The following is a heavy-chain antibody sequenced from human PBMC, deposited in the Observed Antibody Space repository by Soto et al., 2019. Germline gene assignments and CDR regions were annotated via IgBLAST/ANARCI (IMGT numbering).Heavy chain of an antibody. CDR2: IVPLLRKA. CDR1: GGTFSTFV. J-gene: IGHJ4*02. V-gene: IGHV1-69*01. D-gene: IGHD2-8*01. Sequence: QVQLVQSGAEVKKPGSSVKVSCKASGGTFSTFVISWVRQAPGQGLEWVGGIVPLLRKADYAQKFQDRVTIIADESTSTAYMEMSSRRSVDTAMYYCASRGKDGMDGASEFWGLGTQVTVSS. CDR3: ASRGKDGMDGASEF.